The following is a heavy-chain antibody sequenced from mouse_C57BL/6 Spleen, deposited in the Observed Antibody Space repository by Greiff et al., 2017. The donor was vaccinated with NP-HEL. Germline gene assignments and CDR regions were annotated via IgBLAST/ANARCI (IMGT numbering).Heavy chain of an antibody. CDR2: IWRGGST. Sequence: QVQLKESGPGLVQPSQSLSITCTVSGFSLTSYGVHWVRQSPGKGLEWLGVIWRGGSTDYNAAFMSRLSITKDNSKSQVFFKMNSLQADDTAIYYCAKSGTTVVGGYYAMDYWGQRTSVTVSS. J-gene: IGHJ4*01. CDR1: GFSLTSYG. V-gene: IGHV2-5*01. D-gene: IGHD1-1*01. CDR3: AKSGTTVVGGYYAMDY.